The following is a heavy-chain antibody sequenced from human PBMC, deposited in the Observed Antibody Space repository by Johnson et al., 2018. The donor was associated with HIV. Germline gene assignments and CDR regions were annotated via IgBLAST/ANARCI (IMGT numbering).Heavy chain of an antibody. J-gene: IGHJ3*02. Sequence: QVQLVESGGGLIQPGGSLRLSCAASGFSVSSNYMRWVRQAPGKGLEWVAVISYDGSNKYYADSVKGRFTISRDNSKNTLYLQMNSLREENTAVYYCARDGPPYYGGNSVGAFDIWGQGTMVTVSS. CDR1: GFSVSSNY. V-gene: IGHV3-30*03. D-gene: IGHD4-23*01. CDR2: ISYDGSNK. CDR3: ARDGPPYYGGNSVGAFDI.